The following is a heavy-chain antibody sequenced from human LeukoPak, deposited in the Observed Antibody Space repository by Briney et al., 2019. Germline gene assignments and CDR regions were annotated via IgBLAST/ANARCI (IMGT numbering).Heavy chain of an antibody. CDR3: ARRGYSYGYAIVDN. CDR2: IYYSGST. CDR1: GGSISSYY. Sequence: PSETLSLTCTVSGGSISSYYWSWIRQPPGKGLEWIGYIYYSGSTNYNPSLKSRVTISVDTSKNQFSLKLSSVTAADTAVYYCARRGYSYGYAIVDNWGQGTLVTVSS. D-gene: IGHD5-18*01. V-gene: IGHV4-59*08. J-gene: IGHJ4*02.